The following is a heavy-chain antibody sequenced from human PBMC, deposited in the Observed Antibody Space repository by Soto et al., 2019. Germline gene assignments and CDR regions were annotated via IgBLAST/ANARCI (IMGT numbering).Heavy chain of an antibody. J-gene: IGHJ4*02. CDR3: ARAGHYYDSSGYAN. Sequence: ASVKVSCKASGYTFATSGISWVRQAPGQGLEWMGWISAYNGNTNYEQKLQDRVTMTTDTSTSTAYLELRSLRSDDTAVYYCARAGHYYDSSGYANWGQGTLVTVSS. CDR1: GYTFATSG. V-gene: IGHV1-18*01. D-gene: IGHD3-22*01. CDR2: ISAYNGNT.